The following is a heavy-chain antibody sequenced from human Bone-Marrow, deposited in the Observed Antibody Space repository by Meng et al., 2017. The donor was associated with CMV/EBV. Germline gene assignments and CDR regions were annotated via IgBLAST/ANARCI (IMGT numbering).Heavy chain of an antibody. Sequence: SETLSLTCTVSGYSISSGYYWGWIRQPPGKGLEWIGSIYHSGSTYYNPSLKSRLSISMDTSKNQFSLKVRSVTAADTAVYFCARDGTNYFYYGMDVWGQGTTVTVSS. CDR2: IYHSGST. CDR3: ARDGTNYFYYGMDV. J-gene: IGHJ6*02. CDR1: GYSISSGYY. V-gene: IGHV4-38-2*02.